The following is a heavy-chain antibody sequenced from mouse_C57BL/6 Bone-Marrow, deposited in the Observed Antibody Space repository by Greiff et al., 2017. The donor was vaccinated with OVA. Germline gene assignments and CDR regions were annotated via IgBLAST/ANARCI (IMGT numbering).Heavy chain of an antibody. D-gene: IGHD3-2*02. Sequence: QVQLQQSGAELVRPGSSVKLSCKASGYTFTSYWMDWVKQRPGQGLEWIGNIYPSDSETHYTQKFKDKATLTVDKSSSTAYMQLSSLTSEDSAVYYCARKPLRLPHYYAMDYWGQGTSVTVSS. J-gene: IGHJ4*01. CDR3: ARKPLRLPHYYAMDY. V-gene: IGHV1-61*01. CDR2: IYPSDSET. CDR1: GYTFTSYW.